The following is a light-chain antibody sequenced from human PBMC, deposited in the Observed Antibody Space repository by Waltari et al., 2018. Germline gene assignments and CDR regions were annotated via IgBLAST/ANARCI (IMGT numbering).Light chain of an antibody. V-gene: IGKV3-20*01. J-gene: IGKJ1*01. CDR3: QHYCSSLWT. CDR1: RSVSSRY. Sequence: EIVLTQYPGTLSFSQGERATLSCRASRSVSSRYLAWYQQKPGQAPRLLIYGASISATGIPDRVSGRGSGTDFTLTISRLEPEDFAVYYCQHYCSSLWTFGQRTKVEIK. CDR2: GAS.